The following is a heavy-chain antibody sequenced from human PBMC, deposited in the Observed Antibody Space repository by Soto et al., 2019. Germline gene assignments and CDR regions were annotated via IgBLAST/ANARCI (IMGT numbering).Heavy chain of an antibody. V-gene: IGHV3-23*01. CDR3: ATDKGAGGGSCFDY. Sequence: EVQLLESGGGLVQPGGSLRLSCAASGFTFSNYAMSWVRQAPGKGLEWVSAISGSGGNTYYADSVKGRFTISRDQSKNTLYLQMNSLRAEDTAVYYCATDKGAGGGSCFDYWGQGTLVTVSS. CDR1: GFTFSNYA. D-gene: IGHD2-15*01. CDR2: ISGSGGNT. J-gene: IGHJ4*02.